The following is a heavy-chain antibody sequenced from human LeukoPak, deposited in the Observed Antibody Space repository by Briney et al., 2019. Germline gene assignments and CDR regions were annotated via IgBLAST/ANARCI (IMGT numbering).Heavy chain of an antibody. CDR2: IGTNGDST. J-gene: IGHJ3*02. D-gene: IGHD2-15*01. Sequence: GGSLRLSCAASGFTFSNYAMHWVRQAPGKGLEYVSVIGTNGDSTYYSNSVKGRFTISRGNSKNTLYLQMGSLRAEDMAVYYCARVPGCATSTCRGAFDIWGQGTMVTVSS. CDR3: ARVPGCATSTCRGAFDI. CDR1: GFTFSNYA. V-gene: IGHV3-64*01.